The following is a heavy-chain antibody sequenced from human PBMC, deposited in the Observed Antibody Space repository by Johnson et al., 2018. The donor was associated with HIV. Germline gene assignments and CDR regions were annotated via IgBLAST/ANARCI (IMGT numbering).Heavy chain of an antibody. CDR3: ARDVRDYYDSSGYPYLDAFDI. J-gene: IGHJ3*02. D-gene: IGHD3-22*01. CDR1: GFTFSSYW. Sequence: VQLMESGGGLVQPGGSLRLSCAASGFTFSSYWMSWVRQAPGKGLEWVSGINWNGGSTGYADSVKGRFTISRDNAKNSLYLQMNSLRAEDTALYYCARDVRDYYDSSGYPYLDAFDIWGQGTLVTVSS. V-gene: IGHV3-20*04. CDR2: INWNGGST.